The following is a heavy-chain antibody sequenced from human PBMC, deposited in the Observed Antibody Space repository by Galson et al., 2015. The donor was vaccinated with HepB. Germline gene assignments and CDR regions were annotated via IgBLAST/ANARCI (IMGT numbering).Heavy chain of an antibody. Sequence: SLRLSCAVSGITFSNAWMSRVRQVPGKGLEWVGRIRSKTDGGATDYAAPVQGRFTLLRDDSKDTLFLQMNSLKIEDTGIYYCTTASLITFWGRGTLVTVST. CDR3: TTASLITF. D-gene: IGHD5-24*01. V-gene: IGHV3-15*01. CDR1: GITFSNAW. CDR2: IRSKTDGGAT. J-gene: IGHJ1*01.